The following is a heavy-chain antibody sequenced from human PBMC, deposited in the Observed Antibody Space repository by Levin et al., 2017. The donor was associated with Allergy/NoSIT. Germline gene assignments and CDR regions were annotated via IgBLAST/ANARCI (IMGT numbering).Heavy chain of an antibody. CDR1: GYTFTSYD. V-gene: IGHV1-8*01. D-gene: IGHD3-3*01. J-gene: IGHJ6*02. Sequence: GASVKVSCKASGYTFTSYDINWVRQATGQGLEWMGWMNPNSGNTGYAQKFQGRVTMTRNTSISTAYMELSSLRSEDTAVYYCARVPLYYDFWSGYYTRGTNYYYYGMDVWGQGTTVTVSS. CDR3: ARVPLYYDFWSGYYTRGTNYYYYGMDV. CDR2: MNPNSGNT.